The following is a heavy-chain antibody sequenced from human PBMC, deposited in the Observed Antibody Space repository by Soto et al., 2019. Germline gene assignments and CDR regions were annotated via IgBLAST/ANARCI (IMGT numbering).Heavy chain of an antibody. V-gene: IGHV2-5*02. J-gene: IGHJ4*02. CDR2: IYWDDDK. D-gene: IGHD1-26*01. CDR3: AHVGAHLPTFDY. CDR1: GFSLRTSGVG. Sequence: QITLKESGPTLVKPTQTLTLTCTFSGFSLRTSGVGVGWIRQPPGKALEWLALIYWDDDKRYSPSMKSRLTITNDTAKNQVVLTMTHMDPVDTATYYCAHVGAHLPTFDYWGQGTLVTVSS.